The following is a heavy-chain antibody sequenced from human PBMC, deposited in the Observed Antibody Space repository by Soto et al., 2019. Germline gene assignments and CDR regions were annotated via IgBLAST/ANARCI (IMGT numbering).Heavy chain of an antibody. J-gene: IGHJ6*02. Sequence: QVQLVQSGAEVKKPGSSVKVSCKASGGTFSSYVISWVRQAPGQGLEWMGGIIPIFGTANYAQKFQGRVTITADESTSTAYMELSSLSSEDTAVYYCARTTHDYGGKDVWGQGTTVTVSS. CDR3: ARTTHDYGGKDV. V-gene: IGHV1-69*01. D-gene: IGHD4-17*01. CDR1: GGTFSSYV. CDR2: IIPIFGTA.